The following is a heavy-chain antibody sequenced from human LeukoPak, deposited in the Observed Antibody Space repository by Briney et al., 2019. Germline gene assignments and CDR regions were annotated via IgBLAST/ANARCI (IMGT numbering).Heavy chain of an antibody. V-gene: IGHV5-51*03. CDR1: GYSFTSYW. CDR2: IYPGDSDT. D-gene: IGHD5-12*01. J-gene: IGHJ4*02. Sequence: GESLKISCKGSGYSFTSYWIGWVRQFPGKGREGMGIIYPGDSDTRYSPSFQGQVTISADKSISTAYLQWSSLKASDTVMYYCARTSGIVATKIDYWGQGTLVTVSS. CDR3: ARTSGIVATKIDY.